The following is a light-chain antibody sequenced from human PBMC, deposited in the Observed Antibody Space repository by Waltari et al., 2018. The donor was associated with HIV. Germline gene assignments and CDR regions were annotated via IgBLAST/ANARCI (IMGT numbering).Light chain of an antibody. V-gene: IGLV1-44*01. CDR2: SDD. J-gene: IGLJ3*02. Sequence: QSVLTQPPSASGTLGHMVTISCSARNSTLGNNTVSWYQHLPGTAPKLIIYSDDQRPSGVPDRFSGSKSGTSASLAISGLQSEDEADYYCGVWDDGLNGPEFGGGTKLTVL. CDR3: GVWDDGLNGPE. CDR1: NSTLGNNT.